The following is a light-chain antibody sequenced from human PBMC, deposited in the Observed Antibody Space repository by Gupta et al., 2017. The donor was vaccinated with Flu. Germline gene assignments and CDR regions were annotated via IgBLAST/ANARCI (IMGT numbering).Light chain of an antibody. V-gene: IGLV2-11*01. J-gene: IGLJ3*02. CDR1: SSDVGGYNY. CDR2: DVS. CDR3: CSYAGSYTWV. Sequence: GTSSDVGGYNYVSWYQQHPGKAPKLMIYDVSKRPSGVPDRFSGSKSGNTASLTISGLQAEDEADYYCCSYAGSYTWVFGGGTKLTVL.